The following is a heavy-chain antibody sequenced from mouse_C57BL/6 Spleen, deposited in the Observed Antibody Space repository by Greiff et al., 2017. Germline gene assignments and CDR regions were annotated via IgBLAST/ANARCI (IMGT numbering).Heavy chain of an antibody. Sequence: VQLQQPGAELVKPGASVKLSCKASGYTFTSYWMHWVKQRPGQGLEWIGMIHPNSGSTNYNEKFKSKATLTVDKSSSTAYMQLSSLTSEDSAVYYCARLYGYSNLYYAMDYWGQGTSVTVSS. CDR2: IHPNSGST. V-gene: IGHV1-64*01. J-gene: IGHJ4*01. CDR1: GYTFTSYW. D-gene: IGHD2-5*01. CDR3: ARLYGYSNLYYAMDY.